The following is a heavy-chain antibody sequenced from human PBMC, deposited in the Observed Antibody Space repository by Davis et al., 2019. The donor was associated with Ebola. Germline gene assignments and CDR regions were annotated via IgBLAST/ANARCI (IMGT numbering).Heavy chain of an antibody. CDR1: GYTFTGYY. V-gene: IGHV1-2*02. Sequence: ASVKVSCKASGYTFTGYYMHWVRQAPGQGLEWMGWINPNSGGTNYAQKFQGRVTMTRDTSISTAYMELSRLRSDDTAVYYCAREGCSGGSCYSVFYYYYGMDVWGQGTTVTVSS. D-gene: IGHD2-15*01. CDR3: AREGCSGGSCYSVFYYYYGMDV. J-gene: IGHJ6*02. CDR2: INPNSGGT.